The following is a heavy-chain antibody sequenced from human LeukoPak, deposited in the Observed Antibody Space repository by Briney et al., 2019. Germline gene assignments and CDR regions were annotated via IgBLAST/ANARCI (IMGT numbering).Heavy chain of an antibody. Sequence: NPSETLSLTCAVYGGSFSGYYWSWIRQPPGKGLEWIGEINHSGSTNYNPSLKSRVTISVDTSKNQFSLKLSSVTAADTAVYYCARGYYGSGSYYIDTDADWYFDLWGRGTLVTVSS. J-gene: IGHJ2*01. CDR2: INHSGST. D-gene: IGHD3-10*01. V-gene: IGHV4-34*01. CDR3: ARGYYGSGSYYIDTDADWYFDL. CDR1: GGSFSGYY.